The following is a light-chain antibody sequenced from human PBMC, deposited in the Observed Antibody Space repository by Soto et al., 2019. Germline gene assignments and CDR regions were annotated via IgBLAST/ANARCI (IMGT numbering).Light chain of an antibody. CDR1: QSVSSNY. CDR3: QPYGSSPWT. Sequence: EIVLTQSPGTLSLSPGERATLSCRASQSVSSNYLAWYQQKPGQAPRPLIYGASSRATGIPHRFSGSGAVTDLTLTISGLESEDFAVYYCQPYGSSPWTFGHRTKVYIK. J-gene: IGKJ1*01. CDR2: GAS. V-gene: IGKV3-20*01.